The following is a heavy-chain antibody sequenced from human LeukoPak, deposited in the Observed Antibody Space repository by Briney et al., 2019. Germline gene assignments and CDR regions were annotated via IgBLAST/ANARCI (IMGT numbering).Heavy chain of an antibody. J-gene: IGHJ4*02. CDR2: IYPGDSDT. CDR3: ARRQGLYYFDY. Sequence: GESLKISCKGCGYSFTSYWIGWARQMPRKGLERMGIIYPGDSDTRYSPSFQGQVTISADKSISTAYLQWSSLKASDTAMYYCARRQGLYYFDYWGQGTLVTVSS. D-gene: IGHD2-15*01. V-gene: IGHV5-51*01. CDR1: GYSFTSYW.